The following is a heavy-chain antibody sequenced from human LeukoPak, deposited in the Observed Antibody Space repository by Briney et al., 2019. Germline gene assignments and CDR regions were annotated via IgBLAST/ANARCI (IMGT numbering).Heavy chain of an antibody. J-gene: IGHJ6*02. CDR1: GGSININNC. D-gene: IGHD5-18*01. Sequence: SGTLSLTCVVSGGSININNCYSWVRQSPGKGLEWIGEVCPRGGINYNPSLKTRVSISPDRSRNQFSLTMISLTAADTAVYYCARNGGYGQDVWGQGITVTVSS. V-gene: IGHV4-4*02. CDR2: VCPRGGI. CDR3: ARNGGYGQDV.